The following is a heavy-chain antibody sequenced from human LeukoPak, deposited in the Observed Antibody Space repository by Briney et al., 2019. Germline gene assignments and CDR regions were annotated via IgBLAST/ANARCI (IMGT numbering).Heavy chain of an antibody. CDR2: ISGSGGST. Sequence: TGGSLRLSCAASGFTFSSYAMSWVRQAPGKGLEWVSAISGSGGSTYYADSVKGRFTISRDNSKSTLYLQMNSLRAEDTAVYYCAKEGDILTGRYYFDYWGQGTLVTVSS. V-gene: IGHV3-23*01. J-gene: IGHJ4*02. CDR3: AKEGDILTGRYYFDY. CDR1: GFTFSSYA. D-gene: IGHD3-9*01.